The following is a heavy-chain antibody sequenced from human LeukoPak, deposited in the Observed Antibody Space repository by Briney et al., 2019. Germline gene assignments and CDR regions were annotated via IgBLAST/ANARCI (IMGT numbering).Heavy chain of an antibody. CDR2: INHSGST. V-gene: IGHV4-34*01. CDR3: ARPLNQGFLGANWGKVRSRYYFDY. Sequence: PSETLSLTCAAYGGSFSGYYWSWIRQPPGKGLEWIGEINHSGSTNYNPSLKSRVTISVDTSKNQFSLKLSSVTAADTAVYYCARPLNQGFLGANWGKVRSRYYFDYWGQGTLVTVSS. D-gene: IGHD7-27*01. J-gene: IGHJ4*02. CDR1: GGSFSGYY.